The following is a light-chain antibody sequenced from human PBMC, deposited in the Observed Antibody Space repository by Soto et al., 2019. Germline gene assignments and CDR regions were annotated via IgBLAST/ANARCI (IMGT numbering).Light chain of an antibody. CDR1: QTVDSAY. V-gene: IGKV3-20*01. Sequence: EIVLTQSPATLSLSPGESATLSCRASQTVDSAYLAWYQQRRGQAPRLLIYGASNRATGIPNRFGGSGSGTDFTLTISRLEPEDFALYYCQQYGSSAPITFGQGTRLEIK. CDR3: QQYGSSAPIT. CDR2: GAS. J-gene: IGKJ5*01.